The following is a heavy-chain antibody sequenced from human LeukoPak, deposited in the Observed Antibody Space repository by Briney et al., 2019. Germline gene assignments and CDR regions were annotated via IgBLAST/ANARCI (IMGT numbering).Heavy chain of an antibody. V-gene: IGHV1-69*04. CDR1: GGTFSSYA. CDR3: ARDGGYYGSGRDPQGWFDP. D-gene: IGHD3-10*01. J-gene: IGHJ5*02. Sequence: GSSVKVSCKASGGTFSSYAISWVRQAPGQGLEWMGRIIPILGIANYAQKFQGRVTITADKSTSTAYMELSSLRSEDTAVYYCARDGGYYGSGRDPQGWFDPWGQGTLVTVSS. CDR2: IIPILGIA.